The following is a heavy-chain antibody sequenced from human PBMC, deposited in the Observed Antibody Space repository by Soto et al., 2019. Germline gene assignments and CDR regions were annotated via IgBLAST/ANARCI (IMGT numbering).Heavy chain of an antibody. V-gene: IGHV1-2*06. CDR2: INPNSGGT. D-gene: IGHD2-2*02. J-gene: IGHJ6*02. Sequence: ASVKVSCKASGYSFTDYHIHWVRQAPGQGLEWLGRINPNSGGTNYAQKFQGRVTMTRDTSISTAYMELSRLRSDDTAVYYCARANRYCSSTSCYTPGDYGMDVWGQGTTVTVSS. CDR1: GYSFTDYH. CDR3: ARANRYCSSTSCYTPGDYGMDV.